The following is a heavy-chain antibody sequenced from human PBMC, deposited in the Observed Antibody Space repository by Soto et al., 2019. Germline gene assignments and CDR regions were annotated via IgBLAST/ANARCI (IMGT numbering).Heavy chain of an antibody. CDR1: GFTFSSYG. CDR3: ANIPIGEEGMDV. Sequence: QVQLVESGGGVVQPGRSLRLSCAASGFTFSSYGMHWVRQAPGKGLEWVAVIWYDGSNKYYADSVKGRFTISRDNSKNTLYLQMNSLRAEDTAVYYCANIPIGEEGMDVWGQGTTVTVSS. D-gene: IGHD3-10*01. V-gene: IGHV3-33*06. CDR2: IWYDGSNK. J-gene: IGHJ6*02.